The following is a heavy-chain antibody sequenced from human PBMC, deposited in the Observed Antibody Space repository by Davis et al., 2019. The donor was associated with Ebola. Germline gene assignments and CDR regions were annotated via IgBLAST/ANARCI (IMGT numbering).Heavy chain of an antibody. V-gene: IGHV3-74*01. Sequence: GESLKISCAASGFTFSRYWMHWVRQAPGKGLVYVSRISSDGGITSYADSVKGRFTISRDNAKSTLYLQMNSLTAEDTAVYYCVGSIRSPEGYWGQGTLVTVSS. D-gene: IGHD3-16*01. CDR2: ISSDGGIT. J-gene: IGHJ4*02. CDR1: GFTFSRYW. CDR3: VGSIRSPEGY.